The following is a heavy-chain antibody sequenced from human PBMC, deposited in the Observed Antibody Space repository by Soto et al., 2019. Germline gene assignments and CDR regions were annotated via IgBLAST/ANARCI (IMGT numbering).Heavy chain of an antibody. V-gene: IGHV3-23*01. CDR2: ITGGNT. J-gene: IGHJ4*02. D-gene: IGHD3-3*01. CDR1: GFTFGTYG. CDR3: AKDKERGGYDSDFDS. Sequence: EVHLLESGGGLIQPGGSLRLSCGASGFTFGTYGMGWVRQAPGKGLEWVSTITGGNTYYAASVKGRFTISRDNSKNTLYLQMSSLRAEDTALCYCAKDKERGGYDSDFDSWGQGTLVTVSS.